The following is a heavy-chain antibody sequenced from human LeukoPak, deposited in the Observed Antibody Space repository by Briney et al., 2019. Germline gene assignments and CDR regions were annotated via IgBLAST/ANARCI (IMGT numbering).Heavy chain of an antibody. CDR3: ARDLRNVDTAMVDDAFDI. V-gene: IGHV3-30-3*01. D-gene: IGHD5-18*01. CDR2: ISYDGSNK. CDR1: GLTFSTYA. J-gene: IGHJ3*02. Sequence: SGGSLRLSCVASGLTFSTYAMHWVRQAPGKGLEWVSTISYDGSNKYYADSVKGRFTISRDNAKNSLYLQMNSLRAEDTAVYYCARDLRNVDTAMVDDAFDIWGQGTMVTVSS.